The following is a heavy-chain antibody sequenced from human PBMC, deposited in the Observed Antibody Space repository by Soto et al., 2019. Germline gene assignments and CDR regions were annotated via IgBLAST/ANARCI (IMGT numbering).Heavy chain of an antibody. V-gene: IGHV4-34*01. D-gene: IGHD2-2*01. J-gene: IGHJ6*03. CDR2: INHSGST. CDR3: ARVGVPAAIDYYYMDV. Sequence: SETLSLTCAVYGGSFSGYYWSWIRQPPGKGLEWIGEINHSGSTNYNPSLKSRVTISVDTSKNQFSLKLSSVTAADTAVYYCARVGVPAAIDYYYMDVWGKGTTVTVS. CDR1: GGSFSGYY.